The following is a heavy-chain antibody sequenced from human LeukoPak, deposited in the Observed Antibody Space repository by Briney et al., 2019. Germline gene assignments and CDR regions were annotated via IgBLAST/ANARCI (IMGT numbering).Heavy chain of an antibody. V-gene: IGHV3-21*01. J-gene: IGHJ4*02. CDR2: ISSSSSYI. D-gene: IGHD1-26*01. Sequence: PGGSLRLSCAASGFTFSSYSMNWVRQAPGKGLEWVSSISSSSSYIYYADSVKGRFTISRDNAKNSLYLQMNSLRAEDTAVYYCARSEGSYDHFDYWGQGTQVTVSS. CDR1: GFTFSSYS. CDR3: ARSEGSYDHFDY.